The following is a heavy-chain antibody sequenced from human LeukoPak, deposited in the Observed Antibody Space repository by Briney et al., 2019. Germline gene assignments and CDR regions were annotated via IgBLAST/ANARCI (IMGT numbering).Heavy chain of an antibody. Sequence: GASVKVSCKASGYTFTSYDINWVRQATGQGLEWMGWMNPNSGNTGYAQKFQGRVTMTRNTPISTAYMELSSLRSEDTAVYYCARGLKVRGVPTFFYWGQGTLVTVSS. CDR2: MNPNSGNT. CDR3: ARGLKVRGVPTFFY. CDR1: GYTFTSYD. D-gene: IGHD3-10*01. V-gene: IGHV1-8*01. J-gene: IGHJ4*02.